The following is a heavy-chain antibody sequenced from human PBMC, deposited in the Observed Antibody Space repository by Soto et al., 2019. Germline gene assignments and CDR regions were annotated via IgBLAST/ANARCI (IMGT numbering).Heavy chain of an antibody. CDR1: GFSFNIYA. J-gene: IGHJ5*02. Sequence: PGGSLRLSCAASGFSFNIYAMSWVRQAPGKGLEWVSTISGSGGRTYYADSVKGRFTISRDNSKNTLFLQMNSLRAEDTAVYYCYCYDASGSGYNGFDPWGQGTLVTVSS. D-gene: IGHD3-22*01. CDR2: ISGSGGRT. V-gene: IGHV3-23*01. CDR3: YCYDASGSGYNGFDP.